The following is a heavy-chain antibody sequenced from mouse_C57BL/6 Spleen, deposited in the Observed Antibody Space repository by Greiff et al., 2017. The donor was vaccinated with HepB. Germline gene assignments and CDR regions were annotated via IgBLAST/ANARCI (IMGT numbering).Heavy chain of an antibody. V-gene: IGHV1-55*01. CDR2: IYPGSGST. Sequence: QVQLQQPGAELVKPGASVKMSCKASGYTFPSYWITWVKQRPGQGLEWIGDIYPGSGSTNYNEKFKSKATLTVDTSSSTAYMQLSSLTSEDSAVYYCARKGIYYGNFYYAMDYWGQGTSVTVSS. J-gene: IGHJ4*01. D-gene: IGHD2-1*01. CDR3: ARKGIYYGNFYYAMDY. CDR1: GYTFPSYW.